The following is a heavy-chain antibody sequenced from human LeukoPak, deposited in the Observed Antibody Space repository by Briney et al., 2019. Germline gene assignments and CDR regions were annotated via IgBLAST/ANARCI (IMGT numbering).Heavy chain of an antibody. J-gene: IGHJ4*02. CDR3: ARAGGYCSGGSCYYWYFDY. CDR2: INHSGST. Sequence: SETLSLTCAVYGGSFSGYYWSWIRQPPGKGLEWIGEINHSGSTNYNPSLKSRVTISVDTSKNQFSLKLGSVTAADTAVYYCARAGGYCSGGSCYYWYFDYWGQGTLVTVSS. V-gene: IGHV4-34*01. D-gene: IGHD2-15*01. CDR1: GGSFSGYY.